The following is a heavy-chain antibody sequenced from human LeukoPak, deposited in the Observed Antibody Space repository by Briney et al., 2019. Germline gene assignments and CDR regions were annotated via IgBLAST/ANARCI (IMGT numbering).Heavy chain of an antibody. CDR3: ARAVGTTVTTALFDY. CDR2: IIPIFGTA. V-gene: IGHV1-69*05. J-gene: IGHJ4*02. D-gene: IGHD4-17*01. CDR1: GGTFISYA. Sequence: SVKVSCKASGGTFISYAISWVRQAPGQGLEWMGGIIPIFGTANYAQKFRGRVTITTDESTSTAYMELSSLRSEDTAVYYCARAVGTTVTTALFDYWGQGTLVTVSS.